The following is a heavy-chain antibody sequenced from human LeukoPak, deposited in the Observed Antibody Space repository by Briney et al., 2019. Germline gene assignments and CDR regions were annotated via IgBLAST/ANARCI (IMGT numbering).Heavy chain of an antibody. CDR2: ISAYNGDT. V-gene: IGHV1-18*01. Sequence: ASVKVSCKTSGYTFTNNGISWVRQAPGQGLEWMGWISAYNGDTNYAQKFQRRLTMTTDTSTRTAYMELRSLRSDDTAVYYCARNRSECDYWGQGTLVTVSS. D-gene: IGHD6-19*01. CDR1: GYTFTNNG. CDR3: ARNRSECDY. J-gene: IGHJ4*02.